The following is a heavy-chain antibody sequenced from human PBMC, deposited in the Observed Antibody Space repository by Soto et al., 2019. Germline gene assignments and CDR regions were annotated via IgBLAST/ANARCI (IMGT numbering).Heavy chain of an antibody. CDR1: GGSISSYY. CDR3: ARYCSGGSCYLDP. CDR2: MYHSGST. J-gene: IGHJ5*02. D-gene: IGHD2-15*01. Sequence: PSETLSLTCTVSGGSISSYYWSWIRQPPGKGLEWIGYMYHSGSTNYNPSLKSRVTISVDTSKNQSPLKLSSVTAADTAVYYCARYCSGGSCYLDPWGQGTLVTVSS. V-gene: IGHV4-59*01.